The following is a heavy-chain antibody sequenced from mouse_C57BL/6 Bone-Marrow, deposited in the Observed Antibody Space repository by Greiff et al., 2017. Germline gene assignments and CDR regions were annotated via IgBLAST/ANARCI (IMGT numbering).Heavy chain of an antibody. CDR2: IRNRANGYTT. Sequence: EVKLMESGGGLVQPGGSLSLSCAASGFTFTDYYMSWVRQPPGKALEWLGFIRNRANGYTTEYSASVKGRFTISRDNSQSILYLQMNALRAEDSATYYCARLDGYDADDWGQGTTLTVSS. CDR3: ARLDGYDADD. V-gene: IGHV7-3*01. J-gene: IGHJ2*01. D-gene: IGHD2-2*01. CDR1: GFTFTDYY.